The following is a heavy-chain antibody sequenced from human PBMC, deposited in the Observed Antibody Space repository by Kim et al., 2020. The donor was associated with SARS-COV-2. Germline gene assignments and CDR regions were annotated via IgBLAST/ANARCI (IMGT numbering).Heavy chain of an antibody. Sequence: GGSLRLSCAASGFTFSSYGMHWVRQAPGKGLEWVAVIWYDGSNKYYADSVKGRFTISRDNSKNTLYLQMNSLRAEDTAVYYCARDRLGEYGMDVWGKGTTVHVSS. J-gene: IGHJ6*04. CDR2: IWYDGSNK. CDR3: ARDRLGEYGMDV. D-gene: IGHD3-16*01. CDR1: GFTFSSYG. V-gene: IGHV3-33*01.